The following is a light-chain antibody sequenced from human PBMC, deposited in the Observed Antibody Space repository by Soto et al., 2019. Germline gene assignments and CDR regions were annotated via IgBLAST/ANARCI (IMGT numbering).Light chain of an antibody. J-gene: IGKJ1*01. Sequence: EIVITQSPSTLSVSPGERATLSCRASQSVSSNLAWYQQKPGQAPRPLIYGASTRATGIPAGFSGSGSGTEFTLTISSLQSEDFAVYYCQQYNNWPRTFGQGTKVDIK. V-gene: IGKV3-15*01. CDR1: QSVSSN. CDR2: GAS. CDR3: QQYNNWPRT.